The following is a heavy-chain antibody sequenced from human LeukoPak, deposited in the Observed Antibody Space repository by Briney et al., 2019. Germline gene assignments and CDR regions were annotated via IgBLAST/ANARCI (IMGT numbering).Heavy chain of an antibody. CDR2: IIPIIGTA. V-gene: IGHV1-69*05. CDR1: GGTFSSYA. J-gene: IGHJ4*02. D-gene: IGHD6-13*01. CDR3: ARVSIAAAAMTD. Sequence: ASVKVSCKASGGTFSSYAISWVRQAPGQGLEWMGGIIPIIGTANYAQKLQGRVTMTTDTSTSTAYMELRSLRSDDTAVYYCARVSIAAAAMTDWGQGTLVTVSS.